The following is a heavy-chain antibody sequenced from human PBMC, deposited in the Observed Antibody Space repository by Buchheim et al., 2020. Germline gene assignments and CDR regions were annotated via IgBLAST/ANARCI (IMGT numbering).Heavy chain of an antibody. V-gene: IGHV4-59*01. CDR3: ARVLGYCSGGSCYWVFDY. J-gene: IGHJ4*02. Sequence: QVQLQESGPGLVKPSETLSLTCTVSGGSISSYYWSWIRQPPGKGLEWIGYIYYSGSTNYNPSLKSRVTISVDTSKNQFSLNLSSVTAADTAVYYCARVLGYCSGGSCYWVFDYWGQGTL. CDR1: GGSISSYY. D-gene: IGHD2-15*01. CDR2: IYYSGST.